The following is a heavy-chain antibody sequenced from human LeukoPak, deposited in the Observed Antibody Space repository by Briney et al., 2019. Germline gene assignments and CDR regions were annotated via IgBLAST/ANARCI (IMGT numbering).Heavy chain of an antibody. CDR3: AREPDYYDSRGHWN. J-gene: IGHJ4*02. D-gene: IGHD3-22*01. CDR1: GYSINSGYY. CDR2: IYHTGIT. Sequence: SETLSLTCTVSGYSINSGYYWGWIRQSPGKGLEWLGSIYHTGITYDNPSLKSRVTLSVDTSKNQFSLKLNSVTAADTAVYYCAREPDYYDSRGHWNWGQGTLVTVSS. V-gene: IGHV4-38-2*02.